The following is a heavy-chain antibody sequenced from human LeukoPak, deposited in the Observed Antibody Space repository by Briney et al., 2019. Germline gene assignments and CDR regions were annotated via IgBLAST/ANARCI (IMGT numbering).Heavy chain of an antibody. CDR1: GFTFSSYA. J-gene: IGHJ2*01. Sequence: GVSLRLSCASSGFTFSSYAMSWVRQAPGKGLEWVSSITSSNNYIYYADSMKGRFTISRDNAKNSLYLQMNSVRAEDTGVYYCVTTWGAHYWYFDLWGRGALVTVSS. CDR2: ITSSNNYI. D-gene: IGHD1-26*01. V-gene: IGHV3-21*01. CDR3: VTTWGAHYWYFDL.